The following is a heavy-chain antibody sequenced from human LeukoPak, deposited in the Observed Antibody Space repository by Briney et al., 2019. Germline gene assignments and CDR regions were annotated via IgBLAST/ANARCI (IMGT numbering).Heavy chain of an antibody. V-gene: IGHV4-34*01. D-gene: IGHD3-22*01. J-gene: IGHJ3*02. CDR3: ARRRFYDSSCYRDAFDI. CDR2: INRSGST. Sequence: SETLSLTCSVYGGSFSGYYWSRIRQPPGKGLEWIGEINRSGSTNYNPSLKSRATISVDTSKNQFSLKLSSVTAADTAVYYCARRRFYDSSCYRDAFDIWGQGTMVTVSS. CDR1: GGSFSGYY.